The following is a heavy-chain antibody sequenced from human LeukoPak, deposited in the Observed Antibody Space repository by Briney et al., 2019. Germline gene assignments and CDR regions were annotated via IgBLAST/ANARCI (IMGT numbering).Heavy chain of an antibody. V-gene: IGHV4-59*08. Sequence: SETLSLTCTVSGGSISSYYWSWIRQPAGKGLEWIGYIYYSGSTNYNPSLKSRVTISVDTSKNQFSLKLSSVTAADTAVYYCARLNHYYYGMDVWGQGTTVTVSS. CDR2: IYYSGST. J-gene: IGHJ6*02. CDR1: GGSISSYY. CDR3: ARLNHYYYGMDV.